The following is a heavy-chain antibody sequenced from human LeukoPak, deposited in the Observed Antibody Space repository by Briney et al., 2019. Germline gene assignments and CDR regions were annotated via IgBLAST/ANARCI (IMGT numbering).Heavy chain of an antibody. CDR2: INHSGST. CDR3: ASRRYDYVWGSYRYSNFDY. D-gene: IGHD3-16*02. Sequence: SETLSLTCAVYGGSFGGYYWSWIRQPPGKGLEWIGEINHSGSTNYNPSLKSRVTISVDTSKNQFSLKLSSVTAADTAVYYCASRRYDYVWGSYRYSNFDYWGQGTLVTVSS. V-gene: IGHV4-34*01. J-gene: IGHJ4*02. CDR1: GGSFGGYY.